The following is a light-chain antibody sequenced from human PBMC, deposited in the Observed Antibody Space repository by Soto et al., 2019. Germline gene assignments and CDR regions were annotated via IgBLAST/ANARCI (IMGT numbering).Light chain of an antibody. V-gene: IGKV1-5*03. CDR2: KAS. CDR3: HQYDRSAIFT. Sequence: DIQMTQSPSTLSGSVGDRVTITCRASQTISSWLAWYQQKPGKAPKLLIYKASTLKSGVPSRFSGSGSGTEFTLTINRLEPEDFAVFYCHQYDRSAIFTFGPGTTVDIK. J-gene: IGKJ3*01. CDR1: QTISSW.